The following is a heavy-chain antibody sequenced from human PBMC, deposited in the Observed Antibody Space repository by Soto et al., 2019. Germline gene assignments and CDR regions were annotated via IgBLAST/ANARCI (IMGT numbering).Heavy chain of an antibody. Sequence: EVQLLESGGNLVQPGGSLRLSCTASGFTFNNYAMSWVRQAPGKGLEWVSVITASAGTTYYADSVKGRFTISRDNSKNTLYLQMNSLRAEDTAVYYCAKDDTQWLRCLHSWGQGTLVTVSS. J-gene: IGHJ4*02. V-gene: IGHV3-23*01. CDR1: GFTFNNYA. D-gene: IGHD5-12*01. CDR2: ITASAGTT. CDR3: AKDDTQWLRCLHS.